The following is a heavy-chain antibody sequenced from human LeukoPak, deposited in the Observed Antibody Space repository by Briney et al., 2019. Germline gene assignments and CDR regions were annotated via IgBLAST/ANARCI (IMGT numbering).Heavy chain of an antibody. V-gene: IGHV4-34*01. Sequence: SETLSLTCAVYGGSFSGYYWSWIRQPPGKGLEWIGEINHSGSTNYNPSLKSRVTISVDSSKNQFSLKLTSVTAADTAVYYCATLGEYYDSSGYYYNWGQGTLVTVSS. D-gene: IGHD3-22*01. CDR2: INHSGST. CDR3: ATLGEYYDSSGYYYN. CDR1: GGSFSGYY. J-gene: IGHJ4*02.